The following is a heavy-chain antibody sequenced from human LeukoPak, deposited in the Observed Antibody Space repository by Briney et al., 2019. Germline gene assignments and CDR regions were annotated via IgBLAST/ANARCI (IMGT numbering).Heavy chain of an antibody. CDR2: IYPGDFDT. CDR3: SRLGYCTNGICYSLPY. Sequence: KAGESLKISCKGSGYSFTSYWIGWVRQMPGKGLEWMGMIYPGDFDTRYSPSFEGQVTISADKSISTAYLQWSSLKASDTAMYYCSRLGYCTNGICYSLPYWGQGTLVTVSS. V-gene: IGHV5-51*01. CDR1: GYSFTSYW. D-gene: IGHD2-8*01. J-gene: IGHJ4*02.